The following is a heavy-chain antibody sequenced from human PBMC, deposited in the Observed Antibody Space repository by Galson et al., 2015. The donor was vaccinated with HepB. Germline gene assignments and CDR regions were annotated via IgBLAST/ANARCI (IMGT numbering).Heavy chain of an antibody. CDR2: IIPIFGTA. V-gene: IGHV1-69*06. D-gene: IGHD6-6*01. Sequence: SVKVSCKASGGTFSSYAISWVRQAPGQGLEWMGGIIPIFGTANYAQKFQGRVTITADKSTSTAYMELSSLRSEDTAAYYCARGLVSYSSSDNFDYWGQGTLVTVSS. J-gene: IGHJ4*02. CDR1: GGTFSSYA. CDR3: ARGLVSYSSSDNFDY.